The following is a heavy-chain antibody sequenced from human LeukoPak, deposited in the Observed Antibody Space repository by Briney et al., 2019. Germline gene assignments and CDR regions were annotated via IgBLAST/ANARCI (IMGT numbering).Heavy chain of an antibody. CDR1: GYTFTGYY. D-gene: IGHD3-3*01. V-gene: IGHV1-2*06. CDR3: ARDNYYDFWSGYSTHANNWFDP. Sequence: ASVKVSCKASGYTFTGYYMHWVRQAPGQGLEWMGRINPNSCGTNYAQKFQGRVTMTRDTSISTAYMELSRLRSDDTAVYYCARDNYYDFWSGYSTHANNWFDPWGQGTLVTVSS. CDR2: INPNSCGT. J-gene: IGHJ5*02.